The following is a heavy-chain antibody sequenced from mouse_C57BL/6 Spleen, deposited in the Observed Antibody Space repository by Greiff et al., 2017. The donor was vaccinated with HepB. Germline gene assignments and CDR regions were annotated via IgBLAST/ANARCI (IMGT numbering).Heavy chain of an antibody. CDR3: ARDYDAWFAY. D-gene: IGHD2-4*01. CDR1: GFTFSDYG. V-gene: IGHV5-17*01. CDR2: ISSGSSTI. Sequence: EVQGVESGGGLVKPGGSLKLSCAASGFTFSDYGMHWVRQAPEKGLEWVAYISSGSSTIYYADTVKGRFTISRDNAKNTLFLQMTSLRSEDTAMYYCARDYDAWFAYWGQGTLVTVSA. J-gene: IGHJ3*01.